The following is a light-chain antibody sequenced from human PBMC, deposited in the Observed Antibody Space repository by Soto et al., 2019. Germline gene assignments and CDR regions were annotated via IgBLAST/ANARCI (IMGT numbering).Light chain of an antibody. V-gene: IGKV1-39*01. Sequence: DIQMTQPPSSLSASVGDRVTITCRASQSISTFLNWYQQKPGKAPSLLIFAASSLQSVVPSRFSGSGSGTDFPRTIRGLQPEDFATYDGHRSFTTRHPFGGADKLEL. CDR1: QSISTF. CDR3: HRSFTTRHP. CDR2: AAS. J-gene: IGKJ4*01.